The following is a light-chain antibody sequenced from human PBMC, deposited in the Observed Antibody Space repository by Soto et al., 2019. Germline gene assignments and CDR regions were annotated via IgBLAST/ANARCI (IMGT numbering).Light chain of an antibody. CDR3: QHSYRTPRT. CDR1: QTISSY. J-gene: IGKJ2*01. Sequence: DIQMTQSPSSLSASVGDRVTITCRASQTISSYLNWYQQKPGKAPKVLIYAASSLQSGVPSRFSGSGSGTDFALTISHLQPEDSATYYCQHSYRTPRTFGQGTNLEIK. V-gene: IGKV1-39*01. CDR2: AAS.